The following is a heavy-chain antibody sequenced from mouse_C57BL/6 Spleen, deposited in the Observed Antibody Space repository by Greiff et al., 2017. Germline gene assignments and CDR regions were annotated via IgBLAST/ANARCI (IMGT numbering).Heavy chain of an antibody. Sequence: QVQLQQPGAELVKPGASVKLSCKASGYTFTSYWMQWVKQRPGQGLEWIGEIDPSDSYTNYNQKFKGKATLTVDTSSSTAYMQLSSLTSEDSAVYDCARSRNYFDYWGQGTTLTVSS. J-gene: IGHJ2*01. V-gene: IGHV1-50*01. CDR1: GYTFTSYW. CDR3: ARSRNYFDY. CDR2: IDPSDSYT.